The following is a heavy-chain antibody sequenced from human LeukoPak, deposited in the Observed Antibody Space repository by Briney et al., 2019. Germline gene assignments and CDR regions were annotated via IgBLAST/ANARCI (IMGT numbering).Heavy chain of an antibody. CDR3: ATETIGRHYDY. V-gene: IGHV3-21*01. D-gene: IGHD1-14*01. Sequence: GGSLRLSCAASGFAFSSCGFNWVRQAPGKGLEWVSSIGPTGTDRYYADSVRGRFTISRDNAKNSMYLQMDSLRDEDTAVYYRATETIGRHYDYWGQGTLLTVSS. CDR1: GFAFSSCG. CDR2: IGPTGTDR. J-gene: IGHJ4*02.